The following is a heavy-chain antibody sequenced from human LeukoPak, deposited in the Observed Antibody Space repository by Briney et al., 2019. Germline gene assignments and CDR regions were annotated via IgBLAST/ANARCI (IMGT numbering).Heavy chain of an antibody. CDR2: INHSGST. J-gene: IGHJ4*02. D-gene: IGHD6-13*01. V-gene: IGHV4-34*01. CDR1: DGSFSGYY. Sequence: SSETLSLTCAVYDGSFSGYYWSWIRQPPGKGLEWIGEINHSGSTNYNPSLKSRVTISVDTSKNQFSLKLSSVTAADTAVYYCARGWPPYSSSWYYFDYWGQGTLVTVSS. CDR3: ARGWPPYSSSWYYFDY.